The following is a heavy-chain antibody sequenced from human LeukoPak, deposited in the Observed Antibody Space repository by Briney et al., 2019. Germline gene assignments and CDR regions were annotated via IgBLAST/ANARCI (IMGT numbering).Heavy chain of an antibody. CDR1: GGSISSYY. CDR3: AKGYCSGGSCFSAFDI. J-gene: IGHJ3*02. CDR2: IYYSGST. D-gene: IGHD2-15*01. V-gene: IGHV4-59*01. Sequence: SETLSLTCTVSGGSISSYYWSWIRQPPGKGLEWIGYIYYSGSTNYNPSLKSRVTISVDTSKNQFSLNLTSVTAADTAMYYCAKGYCSGGSCFSAFDIWGRGTMVSVSS.